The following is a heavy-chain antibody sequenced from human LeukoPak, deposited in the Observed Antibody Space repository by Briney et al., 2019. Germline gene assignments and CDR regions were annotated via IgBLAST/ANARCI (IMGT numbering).Heavy chain of an antibody. CDR1: GFTFSTFA. CDR3: VTYRQVMLPFEA. V-gene: IGHV3-23*01. J-gene: IGHJ5*02. CDR2: IFPGGGEI. Sequence: GGSLRLSCAASGFTFSTFAMLWVRQPRGKGLEWVSSIFPGGGEIHYADSVRGRFTISRDNSKSTLSLQMNSLRAEDTAIYYCVTYRQVMLPFEAWGQGTLVTVSS. D-gene: IGHD5-18*01.